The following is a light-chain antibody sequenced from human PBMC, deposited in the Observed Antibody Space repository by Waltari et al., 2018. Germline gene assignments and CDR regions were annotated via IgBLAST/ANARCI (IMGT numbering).Light chain of an antibody. CDR3: QQRSNWPPSCT. V-gene: IGKV3-11*01. Sequence: EIVLTQSPATLSLSPGERATLSCRASQSVSSYLAWYQQKPGQAPRLLIYDASNRATGIPARFSGSGSATDYTLTISSLEPEDFAVYYCQQRSNWPPSCTFGQGTRLEIK. J-gene: IGKJ5*01. CDR1: QSVSSY. CDR2: DAS.